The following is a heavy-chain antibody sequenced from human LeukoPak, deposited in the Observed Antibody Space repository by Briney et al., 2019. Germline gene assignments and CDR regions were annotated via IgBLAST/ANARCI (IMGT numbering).Heavy chain of an antibody. Sequence: PSETLSLTCTVSGGSISSSSYYWGWIRQPPGKGLEWIGSIYYSGSTYYNPSLKSRVTISVDTSKNQFFLKLSSVTAADTAVYCCARDWDTVSLLLDYWGQGTLVTVSS. J-gene: IGHJ4*02. CDR2: IYYSGST. CDR1: GGSISSSSYY. D-gene: IGHD5-18*01. CDR3: ARDWDTVSLLLDY. V-gene: IGHV4-39*07.